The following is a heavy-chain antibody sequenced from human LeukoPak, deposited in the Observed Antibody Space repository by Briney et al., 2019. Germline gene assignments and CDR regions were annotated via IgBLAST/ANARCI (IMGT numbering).Heavy chain of an antibody. CDR1: GFTFDSYG. D-gene: IGHD3-10*01. V-gene: IGHV3-30*18. Sequence: GGSLRLSCAASGFTFDSYGMHWVRQAPGKGLEWVAVISYDGNNKYYGDSVKGRFTISRDNSKSTLDLQMNSLISEDTAVYYCAKLAVKYYGSGTYRFPYYFDYWGLGTLVTVSS. J-gene: IGHJ4*02. CDR3: AKLAVKYYGSGTYRFPYYFDY. CDR2: ISYDGNNK.